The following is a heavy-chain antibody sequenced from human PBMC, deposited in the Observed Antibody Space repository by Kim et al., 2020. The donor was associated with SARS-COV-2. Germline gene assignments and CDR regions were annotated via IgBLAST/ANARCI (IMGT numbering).Heavy chain of an antibody. CDR1: GFTFNVYG. V-gene: IGHV3-33*06. CDR2: IRSDGSDK. CDR3: ANFES. Sequence: GGSLRLSCAASGFTFNVYGMHWVRHAPGKGLEWVAVIRSDGSDKYYADCVKGRFIISRDNSKNMLYLQMNSLRVEDTAVYYCANFESWGQGTLVTVSS. J-gene: IGHJ4*02.